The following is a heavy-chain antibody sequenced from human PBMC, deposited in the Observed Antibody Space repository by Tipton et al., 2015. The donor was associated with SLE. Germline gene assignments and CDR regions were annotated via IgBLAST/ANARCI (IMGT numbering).Heavy chain of an antibody. Sequence: QLVQSGAEVKRPGASVKVSCKASGYTFTSYGISWVRQAPGQGLEWMGWVSAYNGNTDYAQKLKGRVTMTTDTSTSTAYMDLRSLSSDDTAVYYCARGGSSGYYSVYWGQGTLVTVSS. CDR3: ARGGSSGYYSVY. J-gene: IGHJ4*02. D-gene: IGHD3-22*01. CDR1: GYTFTSYG. V-gene: IGHV1-18*01. CDR2: VSAYNGNT.